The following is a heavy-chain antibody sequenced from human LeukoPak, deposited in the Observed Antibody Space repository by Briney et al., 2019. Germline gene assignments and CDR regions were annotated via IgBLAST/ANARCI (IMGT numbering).Heavy chain of an antibody. CDR1: GINPNTNG. CDR3: AKDVGKWESLHFFDY. V-gene: IGHV3-23*01. J-gene: IGHJ4*02. Sequence: GALRLSLLTSGINPNTNGNGWVRQGPGKGVEGISGISGSGASTYYADSVKGRFTISRDDSRNTLYLQMNSLRGDDTAVYYCAKDVGKWESLHFFDYWGQGTLVTVSS. CDR2: ISGSGAST. D-gene: IGHD1-26*01.